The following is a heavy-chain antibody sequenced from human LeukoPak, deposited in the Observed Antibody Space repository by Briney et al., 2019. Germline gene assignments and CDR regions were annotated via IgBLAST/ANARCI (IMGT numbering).Heavy chain of an antibody. Sequence: GALRLSCAASGFNFVNYAMHWVRQAPGKGLDWVALISYDGSFQSYADSVKGRSTISRDSSTNTVSLQMNSLGDEDTAMYYCAREIRGYYAAYWGQGILVTVSS. D-gene: IGHD3-3*01. CDR1: GFNFVNYA. V-gene: IGHV3-30*04. CDR2: ISYDGSFQ. J-gene: IGHJ4*02. CDR3: AREIRGYYAAY.